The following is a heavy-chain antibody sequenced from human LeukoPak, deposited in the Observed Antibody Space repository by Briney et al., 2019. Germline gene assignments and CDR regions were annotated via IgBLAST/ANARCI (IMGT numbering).Heavy chain of an antibody. CDR3: ASGYCRTEKCPVFPY. V-gene: IGHV4-59*01. CDR2: ISYNQRP. J-gene: IGHJ4*02. Sequence: SETLSLTCRVSGASFTTYYWRWIRQTPGKGLEWMVDISYNQRPDYGPSLNSPVTSTLNTSTNHFLPKVTLMIPANTVAYYCASGYCRTEKCPVFPYWGQGVLVTVSS. CDR1: GASFTTYY. D-gene: IGHD2-15*01.